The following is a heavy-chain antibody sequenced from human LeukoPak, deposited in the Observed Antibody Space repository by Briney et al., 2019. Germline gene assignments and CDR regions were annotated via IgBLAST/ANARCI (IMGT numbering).Heavy chain of an antibody. D-gene: IGHD3-22*01. CDR1: GGSISSYY. V-gene: IGHV4-59*01. CDR2: IYYSGST. Sequence: TSSKTLSLTCTVSGGSISSYYWSWIRQPPGKGLEWIGYIYYSGSTNYNPSLKSRVTISVDTSKNPFSLKLSSVTAADTAVYYCARGPRNYYDSSGYYYLFDYWGQGTLVTVSS. J-gene: IGHJ4*02. CDR3: ARGPRNYYDSSGYYYLFDY.